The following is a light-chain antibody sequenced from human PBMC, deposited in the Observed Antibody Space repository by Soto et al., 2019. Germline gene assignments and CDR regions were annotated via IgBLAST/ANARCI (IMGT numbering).Light chain of an antibody. V-gene: IGKV3-15*01. CDR1: QSISDT. Sequence: EIVRTQSPATLSVSPGGRATLSCRASQSISDTLAWYQQKPGQAPRLLIYGASRRATGFPDRFRGSGSGTDFTLTISSLEPEDFALYYCQQGTDWPPGTFGQGTKVDIK. J-gene: IGKJ1*01. CDR3: QQGTDWPPGT. CDR2: GAS.